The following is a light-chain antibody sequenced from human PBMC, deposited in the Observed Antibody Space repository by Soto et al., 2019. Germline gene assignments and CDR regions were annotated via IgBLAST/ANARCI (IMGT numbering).Light chain of an antibody. J-gene: IGLJ1*01. CDR2: EVS. Sequence: QSVLTQPASVSGSPGQSITISCTGTSSDVGGYNYVSWYQQHPGKAPKLMIYEVSNRPSGVSSRFSGSKSGNSASLTISWLRAEDEADYYCSSYTTSSTIYVFGTGTKVTVL. CDR3: SSYTTSSTIYV. V-gene: IGLV2-14*01. CDR1: SSDVGGYNY.